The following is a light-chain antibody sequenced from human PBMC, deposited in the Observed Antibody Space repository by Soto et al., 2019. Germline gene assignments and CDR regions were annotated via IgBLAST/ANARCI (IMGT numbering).Light chain of an antibody. CDR2: WAS. CDR1: QSVFYSSNNKNY. V-gene: IGKV4-1*01. CDR3: QQYYNIPYT. J-gene: IGKJ2*01. Sequence: DIVMTQSPDSLAVSLGERATINCKSSQSVFYSSNNKNYLAWYQQKPGQPPKLLIYWASTRESGVPDRFSGSGSGADLTLTISSLRAEDVAVYYCQQYYNIPYTFGQGTKLEIK.